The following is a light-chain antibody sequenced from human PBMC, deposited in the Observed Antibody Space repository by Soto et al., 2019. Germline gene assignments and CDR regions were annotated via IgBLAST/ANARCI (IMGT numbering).Light chain of an antibody. CDR1: QSLSTY. J-gene: IGKJ1*01. V-gene: IGKV3-15*01. Sequence: EIVMTQSPATLSVSPGERATLSCRASQSLSTYLAWYQQKPGQAPRLLIYGASARATGIPARFSGSGSGTEFTLTISSLQSEDFAVYYCQQYNNWPPTFGQGTKVDIK. CDR3: QQYNNWPPT. CDR2: GAS.